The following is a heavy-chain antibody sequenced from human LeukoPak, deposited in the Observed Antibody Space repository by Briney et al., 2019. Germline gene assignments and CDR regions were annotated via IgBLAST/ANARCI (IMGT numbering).Heavy chain of an antibody. D-gene: IGHD6-6*01. J-gene: IGHJ4*02. Sequence: GGSLRLSCAASGFTFSTSTMNWVRQAPGRGLEWFSSIGASGSDMYYAASVKGRFTISRDNAKNSLFLQLNSLRAEDTAVYYCARMDPRAARGYFDYWGQGTLVTVSS. CDR2: IGASGSDM. CDR3: ARMDPRAARGYFDY. V-gene: IGHV3-21*01. CDR1: GFTFSTST.